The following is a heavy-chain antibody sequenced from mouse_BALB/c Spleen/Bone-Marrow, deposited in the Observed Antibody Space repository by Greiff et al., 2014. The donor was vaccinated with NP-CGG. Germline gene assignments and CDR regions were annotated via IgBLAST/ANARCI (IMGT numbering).Heavy chain of an antibody. CDR3: ARDGNPYWYFDV. Sequence: VQLQQSGPELVKPGASVKMSCKASGYTFTSYVMHWVKQKAGQGLEWIGYINPYNDGTKYNEKFKGKAALTSDKSSSTAYMELSSLTSEDSAVYYCARDGNPYWYFDVWGAGTTVTVSS. J-gene: IGHJ1*01. V-gene: IGHV1-14*01. CDR2: INPYNDGT. D-gene: IGHD2-1*01. CDR1: GYTFTSYV.